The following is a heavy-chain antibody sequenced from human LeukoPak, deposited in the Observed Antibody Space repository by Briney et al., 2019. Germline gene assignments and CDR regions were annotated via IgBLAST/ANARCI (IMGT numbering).Heavy chain of an antibody. CDR3: ARYSTDYDILTGYSYYFDY. CDR1: GGTFSSYA. V-gene: IGHV1-69*13. Sequence: SVKVSCKASGGTFSSYAISWVRQAPGQGLEWMGGIIPIFGTANYAQKFQGRVTITADESTSTAYMELSSLRSEDTAVYYCARYSTDYDILTGYSYYFDYWGQGTLVTVSS. CDR2: IIPIFGTA. D-gene: IGHD3-9*01. J-gene: IGHJ4*02.